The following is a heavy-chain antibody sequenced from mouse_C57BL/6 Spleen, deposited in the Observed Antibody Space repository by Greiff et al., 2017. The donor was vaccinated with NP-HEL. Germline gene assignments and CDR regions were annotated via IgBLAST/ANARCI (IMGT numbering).Heavy chain of an antibody. CDR2: ISNGGGST. J-gene: IGHJ3*01. CDR1: GFTFSDYY. CDR3: ARHSGGFAY. D-gene: IGHD3-1*01. V-gene: IGHV5-12*01. Sequence: EVQLVESGGGLVQPGGSLKLSCAASGFTFSDYYMYWVRQTPEKRLEWVAYISNGGGSTYYPDTVKGRFTISRDNAKNTLYLQMSRLRSEDTAMYYCARHSGGFAYWGQGTLVTVSA.